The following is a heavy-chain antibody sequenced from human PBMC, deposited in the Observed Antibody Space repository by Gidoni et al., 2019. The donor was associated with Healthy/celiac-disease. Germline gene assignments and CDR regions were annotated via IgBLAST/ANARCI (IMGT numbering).Heavy chain of an antibody. D-gene: IGHD4-17*01. J-gene: IGHJ3*02. CDR2: ISGSGGST. CDR3: AKPRGRPLYDYGDYRAPFDI. Sequence: EVQLLESGGGLVQPGGSLRLSCAASGFTFSSYAMSWVRQAPGKGLEWFATISGSGGSTYYADSVKGRFTISRDNSKNTLYLQMNSLRAEDTAVYYCAKPRGRPLYDYGDYRAPFDIWGQGTMVTVSS. CDR1: GFTFSSYA. V-gene: IGHV3-23*01.